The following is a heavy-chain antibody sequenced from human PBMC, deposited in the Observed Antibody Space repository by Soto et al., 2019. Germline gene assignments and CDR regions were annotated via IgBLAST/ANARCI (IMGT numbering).Heavy chain of an antibody. V-gene: IGHV4-39*01. CDR3: ARRLSGTTVAGYYIDV. CDR1: GGSISSSSYY. J-gene: IGHJ6*03. Sequence: QLQLQESGPGLVKPSETLSLTCTVSGGSISSSSYYWGWIRQPPGKGLEWIGSIYYSGSTYYNPSLKSRVTISVDTSKNQFSLKVSSVTAADTAVYYCARRLSGTTVAGYYIDVWGKGTTVTVSS. CDR2: IYYSGST. D-gene: IGHD4-17*01.